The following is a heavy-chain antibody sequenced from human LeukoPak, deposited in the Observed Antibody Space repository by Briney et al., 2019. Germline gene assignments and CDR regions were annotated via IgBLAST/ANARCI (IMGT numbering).Heavy chain of an antibody. CDR1: GFTFSSYA. Sequence: GRSLRLSCAASGFTFSSYAMHWVRQAPGKGLEWVAVISYDGSNKYYADSVKGRFTISRDNSKNTLYLQMNSLRAEDTAVYYCATVRHDILTGYYRDYYFDYWGQGTLVTVSS. CDR2: ISYDGSNK. D-gene: IGHD3-9*01. J-gene: IGHJ4*02. V-gene: IGHV3-30*04. CDR3: ATVRHDILTGYYRDYYFDY.